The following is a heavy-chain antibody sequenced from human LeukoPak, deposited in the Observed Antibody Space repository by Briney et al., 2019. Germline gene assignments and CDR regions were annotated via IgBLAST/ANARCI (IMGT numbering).Heavy chain of an antibody. V-gene: IGHV1-2*02. D-gene: IGHD2-2*01. J-gene: IGHJ4*02. CDR1: GYTFTGYY. CDR3: ARDLGYPVPASLPDY. Sequence: ASVKVSCKASGYTFTGYYMHWVRQAPGQGLEWMGWINPNSGGTNYAQKFQGRVTMTRDTSVSTAYMELSRLRSDDTAVYYCARDLGYPVPASLPDYWGQGNPGHRLL. CDR2: INPNSGGT.